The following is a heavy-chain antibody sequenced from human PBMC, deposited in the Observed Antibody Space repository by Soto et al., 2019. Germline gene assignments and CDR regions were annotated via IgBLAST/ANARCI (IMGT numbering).Heavy chain of an antibody. V-gene: IGHV1-69*02. J-gene: IGHJ4*02. CDR3: ASSYGSGYRAFDY. CDR2: VNPIVSMS. CDR1: GDTFNFYS. Sequence: QVQLVQSGAEVKRPGSSVKVSCKASGDTFNFYSINWVRQAPGLGLEWMGRVNPIVSMSNYAQKFQGRVTMTAEKSTNTAYMVLSSLRSEDTAIYYCASSYGSGYRAFDYWGQGALVTVSS. D-gene: IGHD3-10*01.